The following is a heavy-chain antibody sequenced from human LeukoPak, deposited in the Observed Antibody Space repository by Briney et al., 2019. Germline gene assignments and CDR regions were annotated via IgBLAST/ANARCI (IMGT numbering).Heavy chain of an antibody. J-gene: IGHJ4*02. Sequence: GGSLRLSCAASGFTFSSYAMSWVRQAPGKGLEWVSGISGSGGSTYYADSVKGRFTTSRDNSKNTLYLQMNSLRAEDTAVYYCAKDRSSSPAADWGQGTLVTVS. CDR2: ISGSGGST. CDR1: GFTFSSYA. CDR3: AKDRSSSPAAD. D-gene: IGHD6-13*01. V-gene: IGHV3-23*01.